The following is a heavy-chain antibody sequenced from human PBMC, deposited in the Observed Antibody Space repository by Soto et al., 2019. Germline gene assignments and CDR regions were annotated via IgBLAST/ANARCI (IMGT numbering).Heavy chain of an antibody. V-gene: IGHV1-2*04. CDR2: INPNSGGT. D-gene: IGHD5-18*01. CDR3: ARGVRLQLWASHYGMDV. Sequence: GASVKVSCKASGYTFTGYYMHWVRQAPGQGLEWMGWINPNSGGTNYAQKFQGWVTMTRDTSISTAYMELSRLRSDDTAVYYCARGVRLQLWASHYGMDVWGQGTTVTVSS. CDR1: GYTFTGYY. J-gene: IGHJ6*02.